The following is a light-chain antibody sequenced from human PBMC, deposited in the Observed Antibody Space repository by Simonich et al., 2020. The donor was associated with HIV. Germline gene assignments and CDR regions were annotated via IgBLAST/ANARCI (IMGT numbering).Light chain of an antibody. J-gene: IGKJ2*01. CDR2: GSS. CDR3: QQYGSSPPYT. Sequence: EIVMTQSPATVSVSPGERATLSCRASQSVSSDLAWYQQKPGQAPRLLIYGSSTRATDIPARISGSGSGTEFTLTISSMQSEDFAIYYCQQYGSSPPYTFGQGTKLEIK. CDR1: QSVSSD. V-gene: IGKV3-15*01.